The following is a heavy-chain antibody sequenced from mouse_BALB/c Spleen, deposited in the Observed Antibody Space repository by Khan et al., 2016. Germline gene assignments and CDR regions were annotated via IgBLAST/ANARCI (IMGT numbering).Heavy chain of an antibody. CDR2: IDPFNGGT. V-gene: IGHV1S135*01. J-gene: IGHJ4*01. CDR1: GYSFTSYY. Sequence: VRLQQSGPELMKPGVSVKISCKASGYSFTSYYMNWVKQSHGKSLEWIGYIDPFNGGTSYNQKFKGKATLTVDKSSSTAYMHLSSLTSDDSAVYCCASDERFGYYAMDCWSHETSGTVSS. CDR3: ASDERFGYYAMDC.